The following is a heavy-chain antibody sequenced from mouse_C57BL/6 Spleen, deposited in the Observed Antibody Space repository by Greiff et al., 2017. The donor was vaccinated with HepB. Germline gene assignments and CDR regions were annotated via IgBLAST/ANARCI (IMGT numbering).Heavy chain of an antibody. Sequence: EVKLVESGGGLVKPGGSLKLSCAASGFTFSSYAMSWVRQTPEKRLEWVATISDGGSYTYYPDNVKGRFTISRDNAKNNLYLQMSHLKSEDTAMYYCARDPPSNFFDYWGQGTTLTVSS. J-gene: IGHJ2*01. D-gene: IGHD2-10*02. CDR3: ARDPPSNFFDY. CDR2: ISDGGSYT. V-gene: IGHV5-4*01. CDR1: GFTFSSYA.